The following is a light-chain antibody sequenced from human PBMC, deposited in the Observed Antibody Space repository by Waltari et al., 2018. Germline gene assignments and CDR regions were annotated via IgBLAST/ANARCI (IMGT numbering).Light chain of an antibody. CDR1: QSVGRS. Sequence: EIVLTQSPGTLSLSPGERATLSCRASQSVGRSLAWYQQKPGQAPRLLIYGASNRAAGIPDRFSGSWSGTDFSLTISRLEPEDFVVYYCQHYLRLPATFGQGTKVEIK. J-gene: IGKJ1*01. CDR2: GAS. V-gene: IGKV3-20*01. CDR3: QHYLRLPAT.